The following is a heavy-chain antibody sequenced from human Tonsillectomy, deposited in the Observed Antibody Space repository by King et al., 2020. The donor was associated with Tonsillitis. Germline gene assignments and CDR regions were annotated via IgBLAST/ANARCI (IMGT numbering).Heavy chain of an antibody. CDR3: SRGPNTAMIDY. CDR2: IDPRDSNT. J-gene: IGHJ4*02. CDR1: GNRFTSYG. Sequence: QLVQSGAEVKKPGESLRISCQDSGNRFTSYGISCVRQMPGKGLEWLGRIDPRDSNTNYSPSFQGQVTISSDKSISTAYLQWSSLKASDSAMYYCSRGPNTAMIDYWGQGTLVTVSS. V-gene: IGHV5-10-1*03. D-gene: IGHD5-18*01.